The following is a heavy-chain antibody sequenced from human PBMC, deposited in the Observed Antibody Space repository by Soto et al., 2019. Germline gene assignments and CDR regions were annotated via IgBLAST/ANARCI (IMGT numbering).Heavy chain of an antibody. J-gene: IGHJ5*01. CDR3: ARTGDFIVDS. V-gene: IGHV6-1*01. CDR2: TYYRSKWSS. D-gene: IGHD3-3*01. CDR1: GDSVSSKSAA. Sequence: PSQTLSLTCAISGDSVSSKSAAWHWIRQSPSRGLEWLGRTYYRSKWSSNYAVSVKSRITINPDTSKNQFSLQLRSVTPDDTAIYSCARTGDFIVDSWGQGTLVTVSS.